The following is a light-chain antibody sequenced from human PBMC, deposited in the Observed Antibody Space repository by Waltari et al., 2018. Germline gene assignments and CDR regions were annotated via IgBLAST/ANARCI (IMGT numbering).Light chain of an antibody. CDR3: QSYDKILSAWV. J-gene: IGLJ3*02. Sequence: QSVLTQPPSVSGAPGQRVTVSCTGSTSNTGAGYYVPWYHQFPGRAPQLVLHANTYRPSGVPDRFSATKSGSSASLAITGLQAEDEADYYCQSYDKILSAWVFGGGTKLTVL. CDR2: ANT. CDR1: TSNTGAGYY. V-gene: IGLV1-40*01.